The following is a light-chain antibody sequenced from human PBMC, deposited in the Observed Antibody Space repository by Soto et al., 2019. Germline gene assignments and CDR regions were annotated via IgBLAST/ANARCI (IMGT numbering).Light chain of an antibody. CDR3: QQRNNWPPIT. V-gene: IGKV3-11*01. J-gene: IGKJ5*01. CDR1: QSVSSF. Sequence: EIVLTQSPGTLSLSPGERATLSFSSSQSVSSFLAWYQKKPGQAPRLLIYDVSNRATGVPARFSGSGSGTDFSLTISSLEPEDFAVYYCQQRNNWPPITCGQGTRREIK. CDR2: DVS.